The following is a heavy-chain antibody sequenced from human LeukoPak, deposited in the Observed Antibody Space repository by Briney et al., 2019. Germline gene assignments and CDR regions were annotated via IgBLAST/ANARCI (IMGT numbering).Heavy chain of an antibody. CDR2: IYSGGST. CDR3: ARRPPQWRYYYYGMDV. V-gene: IGHV3-53*01. Sequence: GGSLRLSCAASGFTVSSNYMSWVRQAPGKGLEWVSVIYSGGSTYYADSVKGRFTISRDNSKNTLYLQMNSLRAEDTAVYYCARRPPQWRYYYYGMDVWGQGTTVTVSS. J-gene: IGHJ6*02. D-gene: IGHD6-19*01. CDR1: GFTVSSNY.